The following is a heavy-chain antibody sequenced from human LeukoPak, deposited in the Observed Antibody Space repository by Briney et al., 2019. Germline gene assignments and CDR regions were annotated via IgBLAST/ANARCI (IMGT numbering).Heavy chain of an antibody. J-gene: IGHJ4*02. CDR2: MNPKSGAT. CDR1: GYTFTGYY. CDR3: TRAQTPGGRYFDFDY. Sequence: SSVKVSCKASGYTFTGYYMHWVRQAPGPRLERIGWMNPKSGATKYAQKFQGRVTMTRDAPINTAYMEVSRLKSDDTDMYYCTRAQTPGGRYFDFDYWGQGKLVSVSS. V-gene: IGHV1-2*02. D-gene: IGHD3-9*01.